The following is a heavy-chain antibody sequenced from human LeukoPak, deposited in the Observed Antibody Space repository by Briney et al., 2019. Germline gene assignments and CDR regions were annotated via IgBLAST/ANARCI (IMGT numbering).Heavy chain of an antibody. V-gene: IGHV3-23*01. CDR1: GFTFSSYA. CDR3: AKDLRRLVGATSRDY. J-gene: IGHJ4*02. D-gene: IGHD1-26*01. Sequence: GGSLRLSCAASGFTFSSYAMSWVRQAPGKGLEWVSAISGSGGSTHYADSVKGRFTISRDNSKNTLYLQMNSLRAEDTAVYYCAKDLRRLVGATSRDYWGQGTLVTVSS. CDR2: ISGSGGST.